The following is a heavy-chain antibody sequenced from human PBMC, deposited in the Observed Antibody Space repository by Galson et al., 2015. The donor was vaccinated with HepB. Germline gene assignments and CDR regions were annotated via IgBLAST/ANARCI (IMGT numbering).Heavy chain of an antibody. CDR2: ISAYNGNT. Sequence: SVKVSCKASGYTFTSYGISWVRQAPGQGLEWMGWISAYNGNTNYAQKLQGRVTMTTDTSTSTAYMELRSLRSDDTAVYYCARDYDILTGYYYYGMDVWGQGTTVTVSS. CDR1: GYTFTSYG. CDR3: ARDYDILTGYYYYGMDV. V-gene: IGHV1-18*04. J-gene: IGHJ6*02. D-gene: IGHD3-9*01.